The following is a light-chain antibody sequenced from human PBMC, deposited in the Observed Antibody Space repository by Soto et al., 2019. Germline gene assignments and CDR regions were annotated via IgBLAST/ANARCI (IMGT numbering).Light chain of an antibody. CDR2: ERS. CDR1: QSVSSY. Sequence: EIVLTQSPATLSLSPGERATLSCRASQSVSSYLAWYQQKPGQAPRLLIYERSNRATGIPPRFSGSGSGTDFTLTISSLEPEDFAVYYCQQYNNWPPVTFGGGTKVDIK. CDR3: QQYNNWPPVT. J-gene: IGKJ4*01. V-gene: IGKV3-11*01.